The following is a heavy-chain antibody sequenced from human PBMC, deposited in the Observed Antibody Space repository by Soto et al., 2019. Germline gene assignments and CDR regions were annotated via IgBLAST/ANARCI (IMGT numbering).Heavy chain of an antibody. D-gene: IGHD3-16*01. CDR1: GFTFSSYA. CDR2: ISGSGGST. V-gene: IGHV3-23*01. J-gene: IGHJ4*02. CDR3: AKDGTLPLYDKAAEASLYFDY. Sequence: QPGGSLRLSCAASGFTFSSYAMSWVRQAPGKGLEWVSAISGSGGSTYYADSVKGRFTISRDNSKNTLYLQMNSLRAEDTAVYYCAKDGTLPLYDKAAEASLYFDYWGQGTLVTVSS.